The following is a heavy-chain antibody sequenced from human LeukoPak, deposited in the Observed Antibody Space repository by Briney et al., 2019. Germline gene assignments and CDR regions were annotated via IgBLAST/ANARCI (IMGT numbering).Heavy chain of an antibody. CDR1: GYTFTSYG. CDR2: ISAYNGNT. CDR3: ARDLDIVVVPAAPMGY. Sequence: GASVKVSCKASGYTFTSYGISWVRQAPGQGLEWMRWISAYNGNTNYAQKLQGRVTMTTDTSTSTAYMELRSLRSDDTAVYYCARDLDIVVVPAAPMGYWGQGTLVTVSS. V-gene: IGHV1-18*01. J-gene: IGHJ4*02. D-gene: IGHD2-2*03.